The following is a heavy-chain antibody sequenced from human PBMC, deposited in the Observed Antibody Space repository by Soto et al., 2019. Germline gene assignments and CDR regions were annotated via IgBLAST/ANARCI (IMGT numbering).Heavy chain of an antibody. J-gene: IGHJ3*02. Sequence: EVQLVESGGGLVQPGGSLRLSCAASGFAFSKYWMSWVRQAPGKGLEWVGNIKEDGSETYYADSVKGRFTLSRDNAKNSLYLQLNGLRADDTAAYFCATQKEDGSEDCNHALDIWGQGTMVTVSS. CDR3: ATQKEDGSEDCNHALDI. D-gene: IGHD3-10*01. CDR1: GFAFSKYW. V-gene: IGHV3-7*01. CDR2: IKEDGSET.